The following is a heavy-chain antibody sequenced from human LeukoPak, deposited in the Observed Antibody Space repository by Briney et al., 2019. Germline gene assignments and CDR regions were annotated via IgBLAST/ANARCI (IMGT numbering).Heavy chain of an antibody. J-gene: IGHJ6*02. V-gene: IGHV3-21*01. CDR3: AREVYYDFWSGYYSPRKCGTDV. CDR1: GFTFSSYS. D-gene: IGHD3-3*01. CDR2: ISSSSSYI. Sequence: SGGSLRLSCAASGFTFSSYSMNWVRQAPGKGLEWVSSISSSSSYIYYADSVKGRFTISRDNAKNSLYLQMNSLRAEDTAVYYCAREVYYDFWSGYYSPRKCGTDVWGQGTTVTVSS.